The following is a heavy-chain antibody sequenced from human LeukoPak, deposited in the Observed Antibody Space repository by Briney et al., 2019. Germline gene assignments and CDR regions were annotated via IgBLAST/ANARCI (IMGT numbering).Heavy chain of an antibody. D-gene: IGHD3-10*01. J-gene: IGHJ4*02. CDR1: GITFRTSW. CDR2: MNGGETSV. CDR3: ATDRGYTTFDI. Sequence: GGSLRLSCAASGITFRTSWMTWLRQAPGKGLEWVASMNGGETSVNYAGSVRGRFTISRDNSKNSFFLQMNSLRVEDTAIYYCATDRGYTTFDIWGQGTLVSVSS. V-gene: IGHV3-7*01.